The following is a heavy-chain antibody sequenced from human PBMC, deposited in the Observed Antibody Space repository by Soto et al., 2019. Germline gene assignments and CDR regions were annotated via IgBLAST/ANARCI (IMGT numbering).Heavy chain of an antibody. CDR1: GFTFSSYS. CDR3: ARGRVVVTRDFDY. CDR2: ISSSSSYI. J-gene: IGHJ4*02. Sequence: ESGGGLVKPGGSLRLSCAASGFTFSSYSMNWVRQAPGKGLEWVSSISSSSSYIYYADSVKGRFTISRDNAKNSLYLQMNSLRAEDTAVYYCARGRVVVTRDFDYWGQGTLVTVSS. V-gene: IGHV3-21*01. D-gene: IGHD3-22*01.